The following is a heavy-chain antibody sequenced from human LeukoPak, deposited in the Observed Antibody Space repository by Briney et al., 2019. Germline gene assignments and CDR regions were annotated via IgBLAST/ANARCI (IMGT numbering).Heavy chain of an antibody. CDR2: IYYSGST. V-gene: IGHV4-38-2*02. J-gene: IGHJ5*02. CDR1: GYSISSGYY. Sequence: SETLSLTCTVSGYSISSGYYWGWIRQPPGKGLEWIGSIYYSGSTYYNPSLKSRVTISVDTSKNQFSLKLSSVTAADTAVYYCAHHYYDSSGPIPWFDPWGQGTLVTVSS. CDR3: AHHYYDSSGPIPWFDP. D-gene: IGHD3-22*01.